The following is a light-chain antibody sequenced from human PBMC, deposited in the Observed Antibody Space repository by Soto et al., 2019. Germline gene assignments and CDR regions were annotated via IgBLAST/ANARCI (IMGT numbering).Light chain of an antibody. CDR3: CSFAGSNPFPYV. Sequence: VLTQPASVSGSPGQSITISCTGTISDVGSHNLVSWYQQHPDKAPKLIIYEVNERPSGVSSRFSGSKSGNTASLTVSGLQPDDEADYHCCSFAGSNPFPYVFGTGTKVTVL. V-gene: IGLV2-23*02. J-gene: IGLJ1*01. CDR2: EVN. CDR1: ISDVGSHNL.